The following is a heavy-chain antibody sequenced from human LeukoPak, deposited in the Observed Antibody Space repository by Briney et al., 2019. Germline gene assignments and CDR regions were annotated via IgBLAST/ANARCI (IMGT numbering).Heavy chain of an antibody. D-gene: IGHD7-27*01. CDR3: AQDLAWGAFDH. CDR1: GFTFSSYG. V-gene: IGHV3-23*01. J-gene: IGHJ4*02. Sequence: GGCLRLSCAASGFTFSSYGMNWVRQAPGKGLEWVSGISPSGGGTYYADSVKGRFTISRDDSKNTLSLQMNSLRVEDTAVYYCAQDLAWGAFDHWGQGTLVTVSS. CDR2: ISPSGGGT.